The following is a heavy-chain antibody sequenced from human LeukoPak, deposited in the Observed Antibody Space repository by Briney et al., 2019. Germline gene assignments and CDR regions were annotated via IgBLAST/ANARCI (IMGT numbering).Heavy chain of an antibody. CDR3: AREFAGDRGMDV. J-gene: IGHJ6*02. CDR1: GYTFTSYG. CDR2: INPNSGGT. Sequence: ASVKVSCKASGYTFTSYGISWVRQAPGQGLEWMGWINPNSGGTNYAQKFQGWVTMTRDTSISTAYMELSRLRSDDTAVYYCAREFAGDRGMDVWGQGTTVTVSS. V-gene: IGHV1-2*04. D-gene: IGHD7-27*01.